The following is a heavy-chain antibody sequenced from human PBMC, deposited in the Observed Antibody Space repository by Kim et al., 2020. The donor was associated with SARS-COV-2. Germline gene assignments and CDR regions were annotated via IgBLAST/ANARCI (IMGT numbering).Heavy chain of an antibody. CDR3: AQSYNPV. CDR2: ISDNSDTT. D-gene: IGHD1-1*01. J-gene: IGHJ4*02. CDR1: GFTFGIYA. Sequence: GGSLRLSCAASGFTFGIYAMSWVRQAPGKGLEWVSAISDNSDTTYYADSVKGRFTISRDNSKNTLYLQMNSLRADDTAVYYCAQSYNPVCGQGTLVTVSS. V-gene: IGHV3-23*01.